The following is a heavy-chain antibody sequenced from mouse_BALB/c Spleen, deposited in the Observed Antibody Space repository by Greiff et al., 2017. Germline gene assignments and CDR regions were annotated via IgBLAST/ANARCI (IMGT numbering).Heavy chain of an antibody. CDR2: ISSGGGST. Sequence: EVQGVESGGDLVKPGGSLKLSCAASGFTFSSYGMSWVRQTPDKRLEWVATISSGGGSTYYPDTVKGRFTISRDNAKNTLYLQMSSLKSEDTAMYYCARQARGPFAYWGQGTTLTVSS. CDR1: GFTFSSYG. J-gene: IGHJ2*01. V-gene: IGHV5-6*01. CDR3: ARQARGPFAY.